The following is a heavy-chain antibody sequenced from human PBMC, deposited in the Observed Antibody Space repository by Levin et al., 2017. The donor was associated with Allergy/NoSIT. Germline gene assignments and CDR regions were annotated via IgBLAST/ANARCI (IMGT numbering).Heavy chain of an antibody. CDR3: TRFGPDITIFGVVINPPDY. Sequence: GGSLRLSCTASGFTFGDYAMSWVRQAPGKGLEWVGFIRSKAYGGTTEYAASVKGRFTISRDDSKSIAYLQMNSLKTEDTAVYYCTRFGPDITIFGVVINPPDYWGQGTLVTVSS. CDR1: GFTFGDYA. V-gene: IGHV3-49*04. J-gene: IGHJ4*02. CDR2: IRSKAYGGTT. D-gene: IGHD3-3*01.